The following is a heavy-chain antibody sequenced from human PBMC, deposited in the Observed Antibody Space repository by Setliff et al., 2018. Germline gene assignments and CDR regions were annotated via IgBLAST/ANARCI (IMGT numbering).Heavy chain of an antibody. Sequence: SGPTLVNPTHTLTLTCTFSGFSLSTSGMYVSWIRQPPGKALEWLGSIDWYDDKLYSTSLKTRLTISKDTYKKQVVLTMTDMDPMDTATYYCARIRKGYTGYEGFDYWGQGTLVTVSS. CDR3: ARIRKGYTGYEGFDY. CDR2: IDWYDDK. D-gene: IGHD5-12*01. CDR1: GFSLSTSGMY. J-gene: IGHJ4*02. V-gene: IGHV2-70*17.